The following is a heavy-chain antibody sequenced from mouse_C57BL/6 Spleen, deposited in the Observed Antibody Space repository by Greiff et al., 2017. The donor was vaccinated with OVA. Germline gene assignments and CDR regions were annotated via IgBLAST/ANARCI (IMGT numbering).Heavy chain of an antibody. Sequence: QVQLQQPGAELVKPGASVKLSCKASGYTFTSYWMHWVKQRPGRGLEWIGRIDPNSGGTKYNEKFKSKATLNVDKPSSPAYMQLSSLTSEESAVEYCARSGPLLRSGAMDYWGQGTSVTVSS. J-gene: IGHJ4*01. CDR2: IDPNSGGT. CDR3: ARSGPLLRSGAMDY. CDR1: GYTFTSYW. D-gene: IGHD1-1*01. V-gene: IGHV1-72*01.